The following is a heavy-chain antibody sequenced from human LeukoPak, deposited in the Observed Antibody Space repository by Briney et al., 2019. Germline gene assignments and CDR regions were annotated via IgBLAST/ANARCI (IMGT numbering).Heavy chain of an antibody. CDR2: IYSSGST. CDR1: GGSISSYY. CDR3: ARSGGYSSPQNY. J-gene: IGHJ4*02. D-gene: IGHD6-19*01. V-gene: IGHV4-59*01. Sequence: SETLSLTCSVSGGSISSYYWSWIRQPPGKGLEWIGYIYSSGSTNYNSSLKSRVTISVDTSKNQFSLKLSSVTAADTAVYYCARSGGYSSPQNYWGQGTLVAVSS.